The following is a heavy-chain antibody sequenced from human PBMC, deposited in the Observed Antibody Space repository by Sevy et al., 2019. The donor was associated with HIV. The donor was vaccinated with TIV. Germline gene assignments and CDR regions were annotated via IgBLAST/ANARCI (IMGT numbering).Heavy chain of an antibody. V-gene: IGHV1-46*03. Sequence: ASVKVSCKASGYTFTSYYMHWVRQAPGQGLEWMGIINPSGGSTSYAQKFQGRVTMTRDTSTSTVYMELSSLRSEDTAVYDCASGRSPVTTVGYYYGMDVWGQGTTVTVSS. CDR1: GYTFTSYY. CDR2: INPSGGST. J-gene: IGHJ6*02. CDR3: ASGRSPVTTVGYYYGMDV. D-gene: IGHD4-17*01.